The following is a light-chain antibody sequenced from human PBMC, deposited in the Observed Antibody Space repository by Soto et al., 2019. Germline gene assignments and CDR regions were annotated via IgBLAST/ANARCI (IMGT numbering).Light chain of an antibody. V-gene: IGKV1-6*02. Sequence: AIQMTQSPSSLTASVGDRVTITCRASQAISNDLGCYQQKPGRAPKILIYEASTLQSGVPSRFSGSGSGTDFTLTISSLQPEDFATYYCLQDYNYPYPFGQGTKVDIK. CDR2: EAS. CDR1: QAISND. J-gene: IGKJ2*01. CDR3: LQDYNYPYP.